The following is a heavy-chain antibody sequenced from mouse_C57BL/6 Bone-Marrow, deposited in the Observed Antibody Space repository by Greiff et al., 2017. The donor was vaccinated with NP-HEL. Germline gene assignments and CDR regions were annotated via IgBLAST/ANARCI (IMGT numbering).Heavy chain of an antibody. CDR3: TRGPVVAPYYAMDY. J-gene: IGHJ4*01. Sequence: QVQLQQSGAELVRPGASVTLSCKASGYTFTDYEMHWVKQTPVHGLEWIGAIDPETGGTAYNQKFKGKAILTADKSSSTAYMELRSLTSEDSAVYYCTRGPVVAPYYAMDYWGQGTSVTVSS. D-gene: IGHD1-1*01. CDR2: IDPETGGT. V-gene: IGHV1-15*01. CDR1: GYTFTDYE.